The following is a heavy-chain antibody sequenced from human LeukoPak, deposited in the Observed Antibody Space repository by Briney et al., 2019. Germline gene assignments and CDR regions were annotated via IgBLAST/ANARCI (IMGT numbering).Heavy chain of an antibody. J-gene: IGHJ4*02. D-gene: IGHD2-21*01. CDR1: GGSISSGGYY. Sequence: PSETLSLTCTVSGGSISSGGYYWSWIRQHPGKGLEWIGYIYYSGSTNYNPSLKSRVTISVDTSKNQFSLKLSSVTAADTAVYYCARHISDDYVNYWGQGTLVTVSS. CDR3: ARHISDDYVNY. CDR2: IYYSGST. V-gene: IGHV4-61*08.